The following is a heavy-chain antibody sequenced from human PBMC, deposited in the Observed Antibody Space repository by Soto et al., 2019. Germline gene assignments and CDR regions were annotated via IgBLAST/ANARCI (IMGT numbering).Heavy chain of an antibody. Sequence: QVQLQESGPGLVKPSETLSLTCTVSGGSVSSGSYYWSWIRQPPGKGLEWIGYIYYSGSTNYNPSLKSRVTISVDTSKNQFSLKLSSVTAADTAVYYCAREDSSGWPVDYWGQGTLVTVSS. D-gene: IGHD6-19*01. CDR3: AREDSSGWPVDY. CDR2: IYYSGST. V-gene: IGHV4-61*01. CDR1: GGSVSSGSYY. J-gene: IGHJ4*02.